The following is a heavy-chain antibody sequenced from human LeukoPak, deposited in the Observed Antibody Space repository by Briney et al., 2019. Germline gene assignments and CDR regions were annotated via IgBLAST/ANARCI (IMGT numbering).Heavy chain of an antibody. CDR1: GFTFSSYW. D-gene: IGHD3-10*01. J-gene: IGHJ4*02. CDR2: IRQDGSEK. CDR3: ARGRGVLLWFGELYY. Sequence: GGSLRLSCAASGFTFSSYWMSWVRQAPGKGLEWVANIRQDGSEKYYVDSVKGRFTISRDNAKNSLYLQMNSLRAEDTAVYYCARGRGVLLWFGELYYWGQGTLVTVSS. V-gene: IGHV3-7*01.